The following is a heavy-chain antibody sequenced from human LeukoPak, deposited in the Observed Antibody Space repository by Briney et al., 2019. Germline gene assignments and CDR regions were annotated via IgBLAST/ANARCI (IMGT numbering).Heavy chain of an antibody. V-gene: IGHV4-34*01. J-gene: IGHJ4*02. CDR1: GGSFSGYY. D-gene: IGHD5-18*01. CDR2: INHSGST. Sequence: SETLSLTCAVYGGSFSGYYWSWIRQPPGKGLEWIGEINHSGSTNYNPSLKSRVTISVDTSKNQFSLKLSSVTAADTAVYYCARSRYSRDWGQGTLVTVSS. CDR3: ARSRYSRD.